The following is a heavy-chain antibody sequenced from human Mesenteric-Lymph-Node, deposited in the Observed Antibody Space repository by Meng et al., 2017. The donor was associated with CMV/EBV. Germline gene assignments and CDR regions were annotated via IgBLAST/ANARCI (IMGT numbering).Heavy chain of an antibody. Sequence: GGSLRLSCAASGFTFSTHWMHWVRQAPGEGLVWVTLIKNDGNSALYADSVKGRFTISRDNAKNTVYLQMNSLRAEDTAVYFCATGSQYYYDYWGQGTLVTVSS. CDR2: IKNDGNSA. J-gene: IGHJ4*02. V-gene: IGHV3-74*01. CDR1: GFTFSTHW. D-gene: IGHD3-3*01. CDR3: ATGSQYYYDY.